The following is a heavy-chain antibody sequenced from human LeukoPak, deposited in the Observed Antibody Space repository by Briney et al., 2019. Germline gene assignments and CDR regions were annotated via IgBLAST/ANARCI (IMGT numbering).Heavy chain of an antibody. Sequence: SETLSLTCAVYGGSFSGYYWSWIRQPPGKGLEWIGEINHSGSTNYNPSLKSRVTISVDTSKNQLSLKLSSVTAADTAVYYCASYSSSGNYFDYWGQGTLVTVSS. CDR2: INHSGST. CDR1: GGSFSGYY. V-gene: IGHV4-34*01. J-gene: IGHJ4*02. D-gene: IGHD6-13*01. CDR3: ASYSSSGNYFDY.